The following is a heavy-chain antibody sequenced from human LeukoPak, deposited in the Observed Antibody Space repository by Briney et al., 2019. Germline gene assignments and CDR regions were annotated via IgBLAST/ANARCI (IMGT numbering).Heavy chain of an antibody. D-gene: IGHD3-16*01. V-gene: IGHV4-59*01. J-gene: IGHJ4*02. CDR2: FYNSGNS. Sequence: SETLSLTCTVSGGSISSYYWSWIRQPPGKGLEWIGYFYNSGNSNYNPSLKSRVTIAVDTSRNQFSLKLNSVTAADTAVYYCTRGAGWLIDYWGQGILVTVSS. CDR3: TRGAGWLIDY. CDR1: GGSISSYY.